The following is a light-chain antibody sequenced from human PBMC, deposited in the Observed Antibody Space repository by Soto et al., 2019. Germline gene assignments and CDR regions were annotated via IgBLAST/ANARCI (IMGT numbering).Light chain of an antibody. J-gene: IGKJ1*01. CDR2: GAS. CDR3: KRYYNWPQT. V-gene: IGKV3-15*01. CDR1: QSVSSN. Sequence: ETVMTQSPATLSVSPGERATLSCRASQSVSSNLAWYQQKPGQAPRLLIYGASTRATGIPARFSGSGSGTEFTLTISSLQSEDVAVYYCKRYYNWPQTSGKRTKVDIK.